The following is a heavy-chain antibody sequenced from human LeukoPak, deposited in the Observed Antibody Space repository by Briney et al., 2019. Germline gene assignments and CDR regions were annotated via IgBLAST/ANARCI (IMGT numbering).Heavy chain of an antibody. D-gene: IGHD6-13*01. V-gene: IGHV4-30-2*01. CDR3: AKSRAADTTLLFDY. CDR2: IYHSGST. Sequence: PSQTLSLTCAVSGGSISSGGYSWSWIRQPPGKGLEWIGYIYHSGSTYYNPSLKSRVTISVDRSKNQFSLKLSSVTAADTAIYYCAKSRAADTTLLFDYWGQGTLVTVSS. CDR1: GGSISSGGYS. J-gene: IGHJ4*02.